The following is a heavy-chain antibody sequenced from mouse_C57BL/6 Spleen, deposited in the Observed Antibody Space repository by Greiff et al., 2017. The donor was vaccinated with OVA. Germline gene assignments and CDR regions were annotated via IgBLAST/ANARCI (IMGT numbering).Heavy chain of an antibody. CDR2: ISSGGDYI. V-gene: IGHV5-9-1*02. J-gene: IGHJ2*01. Sequence: EVMLVESGEGLVKPGGSLKLSCAASGFTFSSYAMSWVRQTPEKRLEWVAYISSGGDYIYYADTVKGRFTISRDNARNTLYLQMSSLKSEDTAMYYCTRDNYYGSREYFDYWGQGTTLTVSS. D-gene: IGHD1-1*01. CDR1: GFTFSSYA. CDR3: TRDNYYGSREYFDY.